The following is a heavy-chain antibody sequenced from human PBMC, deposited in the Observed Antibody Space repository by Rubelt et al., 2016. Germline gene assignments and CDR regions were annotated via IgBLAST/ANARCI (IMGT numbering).Heavy chain of an antibody. CDR3: AKEGSDNGGWYMDN. V-gene: IGHV3-30*02. CDR2: IRSDGSEK. Sequence: QVQLVESGGGVVQPGGSLRLSCIGSGFTFRTFGIYWVRQAPGKGLEWVASIRSDGSEKFYGDSVKGRFTISRDNSKSTVYRQMKCLGLGDTAMYFCAKEGSDNGGWYMDNWGQGTLVTVAS. CDR1: GFTFRTFG. J-gene: IGHJ4*02. D-gene: IGHD6-19*01.